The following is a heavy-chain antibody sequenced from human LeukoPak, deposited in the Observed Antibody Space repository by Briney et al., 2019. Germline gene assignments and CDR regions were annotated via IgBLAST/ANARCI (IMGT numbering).Heavy chain of an antibody. Sequence: PGGSLRLSCAVSGFTFSSYAMHWVRQAPGKGLEWVAVISYDGSNKYYADSVKGRFTISRDNSKNTLYLQMNSLRAEDTAVYYCARDTAVERWLQSHYYYGMGVWGQGTTVTVSS. CDR3: ARDTAVERWLQSHYYYGMGV. CDR1: GFTFSSYA. J-gene: IGHJ6*02. D-gene: IGHD5-24*01. V-gene: IGHV3-30-3*01. CDR2: ISYDGSNK.